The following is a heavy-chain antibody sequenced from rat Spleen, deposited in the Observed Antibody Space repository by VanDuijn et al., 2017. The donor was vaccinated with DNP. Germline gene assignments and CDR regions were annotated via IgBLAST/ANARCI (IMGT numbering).Heavy chain of an antibody. CDR1: GFIFSDYA. Sequence: EVQLIESGGGLVQPGNSLRLSCAASGFIFSDYAMAWVRQAPEKGLEWVATISTTGSRTYYPDSVKGRFTISRDNAKSSLYLQMNSLKSEDTATYYCARRDYPVPAYWGQGTLVTVSS. J-gene: IGHJ3*01. CDR2: ISTTGSRT. V-gene: IGHV5-46*01. CDR3: ARRDYPVPAY. D-gene: IGHD1-4*01.